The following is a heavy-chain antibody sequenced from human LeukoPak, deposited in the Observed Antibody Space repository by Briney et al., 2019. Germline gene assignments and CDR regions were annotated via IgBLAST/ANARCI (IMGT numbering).Heavy chain of an antibody. CDR3: ARGPNYDILTGYYNQYYFDY. J-gene: IGHJ4*02. V-gene: IGHV3-20*04. CDR2: INWNGGST. D-gene: IGHD3-9*01. CDR1: GFTFDDYG. Sequence: GGSLRLSCAASGFTFDDYGMSWVRQAPGKGLEWVSGINWNGGSTGYADSVKGRFTISRDNAKNSLYLQMSSLRAEDTALYYCARGPNYDILTGYYNQYYFDYWGQGTLVTVSS.